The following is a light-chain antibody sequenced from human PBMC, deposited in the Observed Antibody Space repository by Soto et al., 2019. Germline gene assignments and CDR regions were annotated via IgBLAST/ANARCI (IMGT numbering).Light chain of an antibody. J-gene: IGKJ3*01. CDR3: QQYDNLPLT. CDR2: GAS. Sequence: ETGMTQSPATLSVSPGERASLSCRASQSVSSNLAWYQQKPGRAPRILIFGASSRAAGVPDRFSGSGSGTDFTLTINSLQSEDFAVEFCQQYDNLPLTFGPGTKVDIK. V-gene: IGKV3-15*01. CDR1: QSVSSN.